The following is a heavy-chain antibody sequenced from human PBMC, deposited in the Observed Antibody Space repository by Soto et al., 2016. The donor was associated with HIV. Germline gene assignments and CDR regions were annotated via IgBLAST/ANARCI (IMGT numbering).Heavy chain of an antibody. CDR2: MNPMSQNS. D-gene: IGHD2-2*03. CDR1: GYIFNNYD. Sequence: QVQLVQSGAEVKKPGASVKVSCKTSGYIFNNYDINWVRQGSGQGLEWMGWMNPMSQNSGSSQKFQGRVTMTTNTSINTAYLEMTGLSFDDTAVYYCARGLLYTAGYLIDFWGQGVLVTVSS. J-gene: IGHJ4*02. CDR3: ARGLLYTAGYLIDF. V-gene: IGHV1-8*02.